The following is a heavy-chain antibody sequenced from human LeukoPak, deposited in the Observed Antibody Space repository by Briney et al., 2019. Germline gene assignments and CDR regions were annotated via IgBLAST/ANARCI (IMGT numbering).Heavy chain of an antibody. Sequence: SETLSLTCTVSGGSISSYYWSWIRQPPGKGLEWIGYIYYSGSTNYNPSLKSRVTISVDASKNQFSLKLSSVTAADTAVYYCARLSTYYYDRTPTKYYFDYWGQGTLVTVSS. D-gene: IGHD3-22*01. J-gene: IGHJ4*02. CDR1: GGSISSYY. CDR3: ARLSTYYYDRTPTKYYFDY. CDR2: IYYSGST. V-gene: IGHV4-59*08.